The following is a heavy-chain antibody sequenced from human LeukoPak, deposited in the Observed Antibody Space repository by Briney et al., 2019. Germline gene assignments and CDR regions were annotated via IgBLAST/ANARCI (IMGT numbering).Heavy chain of an antibody. Sequence: SETLSLTCALSGGSIKNYYWSWIRQPLGKGLEGIGYVYYTGTTSYNPSLKSRVTISVETSKNQFSLTLNSVTAADTAVYHCARQSDPYYHYGLDFWGQGTTVIVSS. J-gene: IGHJ6*02. CDR3: ARQSDPYYHYGLDF. CDR2: VYYTGTT. V-gene: IGHV4-59*01. CDR1: GGSIKNYY.